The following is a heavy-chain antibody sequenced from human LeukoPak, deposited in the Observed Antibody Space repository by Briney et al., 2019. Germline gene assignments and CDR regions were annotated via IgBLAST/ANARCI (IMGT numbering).Heavy chain of an antibody. D-gene: IGHD1-1*01. Sequence: GGSLRLSCAASGFTFSSYGMNWVRQAPGKGLEWVSTISDTSSYIYYADSVRGRFTISRDNAKNLLYLQMNSLRDEDTAVYYCTRDLEYYFDYWGQGTLVTVSS. J-gene: IGHJ4*02. CDR2: ISDTSSYI. CDR3: TRDLEYYFDY. CDR1: GFTFSSYG. V-gene: IGHV3-21*06.